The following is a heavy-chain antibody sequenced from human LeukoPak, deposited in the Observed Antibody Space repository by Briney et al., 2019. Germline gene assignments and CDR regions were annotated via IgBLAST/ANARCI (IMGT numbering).Heavy chain of an antibody. CDR1: GFTFSSYA. J-gene: IGHJ6*03. V-gene: IGHV3-30*07. CDR3: AKGSSWYGDYYYYYYMDV. D-gene: IGHD6-13*01. CDR2: ISYDGSNK. Sequence: GRSLRLSCAASGFTFSSYAMHWVRQAPGKGLEWVAVISYDGSNKYYADSVKGRFTISRDNSKNTLYLQMNSLRAEDTAVYYCAKGSSWYGDYYYYYYMDVWGKGTTVTVSS.